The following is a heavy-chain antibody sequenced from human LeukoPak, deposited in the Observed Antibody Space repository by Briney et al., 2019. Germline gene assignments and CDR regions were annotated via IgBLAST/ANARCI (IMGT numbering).Heavy chain of an antibody. CDR1: GYSLSYYT. V-gene: IGHV3-21*06. Sequence: GGSLRLSCATSGYSLSYYTMDWVRQAPGKGLEWVSSVSTSSSKKYYADSVKGRFAISRDNTKNSLYLHLNSLRVEDTGIYYCAREQDNGIQFDYWGQGALVTVAS. CDR2: VSTSSSKK. J-gene: IGHJ4*02. D-gene: IGHD1-14*01. CDR3: AREQDNGIQFDY.